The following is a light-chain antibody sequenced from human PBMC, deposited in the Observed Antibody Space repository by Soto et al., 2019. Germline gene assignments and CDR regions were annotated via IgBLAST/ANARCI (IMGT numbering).Light chain of an antibody. J-gene: IGKJ1*01. V-gene: IGKV1-5*03. CDR2: KAS. CDR3: QQYNPSSRT. Sequence: DIQMTQSPSTLSAFVGDRVTITCRASQSISTWLAWYQQKPWKVPKLLIFKASSLQSGVPSRFSGSGSGTDFTLTISSLQPDDFATYYCQQYNPSSRTFGQGTKVDI. CDR1: QSISTW.